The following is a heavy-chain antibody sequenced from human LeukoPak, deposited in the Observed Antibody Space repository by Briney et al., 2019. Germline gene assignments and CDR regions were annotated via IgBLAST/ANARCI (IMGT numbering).Heavy chain of an antibody. CDR3: TREAPGGDYYDSSGYGTSY. D-gene: IGHD3-22*01. Sequence: GGSLRLSCTASGFTFGEYAMSWVRQAPGKGLEWVGFIRSKAYGGTTEYAASVKGRFTISRDDSKSIAYLQMNSLKTDATAVYYCTREAPGGDYYDSSGYGTSYWGQGILVTVSS. CDR1: GFTFGEYA. V-gene: IGHV3-49*04. J-gene: IGHJ4*02. CDR2: IRSKAYGGTT.